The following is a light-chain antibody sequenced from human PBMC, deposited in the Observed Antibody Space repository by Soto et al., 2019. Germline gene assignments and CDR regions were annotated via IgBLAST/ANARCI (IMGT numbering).Light chain of an antibody. CDR1: NSRSGSNY. J-gene: IGLJ1*01. Sequence: QSVLPKPPSASGTPGQRVTISCSTSNSRSGSNYVYWYQQLPGAAPKLLIYRNDQRPSGVPDRFSGSKSGTSASLAISGLRSEDEGDYFCAKWDDSLRVYVFGSGTKLTVL. CDR3: AKWDDSLRVYV. CDR2: RND. V-gene: IGLV1-47*01.